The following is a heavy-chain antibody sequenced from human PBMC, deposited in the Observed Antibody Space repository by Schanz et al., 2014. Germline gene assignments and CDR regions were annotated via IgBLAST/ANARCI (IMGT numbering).Heavy chain of an antibody. CDR3: AKVRYSSGWRGDYFDE. CDR2: ISGSGGST. J-gene: IGHJ4*02. V-gene: IGHV3-23*01. Sequence: EVQLLESGGGLVQPGGSLRLSCAASGFTFSSYAMSWVRQAPGKGLEWVSAISGSGGSTYYADSVKGRFTISRDNSNKTVDLQMNSLRAEDTAVYYCAKVRYSSGWRGDYFDEWGQGTLVTVAS. D-gene: IGHD6-25*01. CDR1: GFTFSSYA.